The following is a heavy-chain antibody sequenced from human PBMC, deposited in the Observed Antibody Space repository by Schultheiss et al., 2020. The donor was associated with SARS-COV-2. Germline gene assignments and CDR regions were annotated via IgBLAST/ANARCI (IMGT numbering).Heavy chain of an antibody. CDR1: GFTFSDYY. J-gene: IGHJ6*02. CDR2: ISGSGGST. Sequence: GESLKISCAASGFTFSDYYMSWIRQAPGKGLEWVSAISGSGGSTYYADSVKGRFTISRDNSKNTLYLQMNSLRADDTAVYYCARDDGIAVAGTDYYYGMDVWGQGTTVTVSS. D-gene: IGHD6-19*01. V-gene: IGHV3-23*01. CDR3: ARDDGIAVAGTDYYYGMDV.